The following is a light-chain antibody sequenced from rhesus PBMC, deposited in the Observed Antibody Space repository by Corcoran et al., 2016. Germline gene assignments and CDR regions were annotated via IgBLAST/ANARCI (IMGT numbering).Light chain of an antibody. V-gene: IGKV1-69*01. CDR2: RAA. J-gene: IGKJ2*01. Sequence: DIQMTQSPSSLPASVGDRVTITCRASQGISNGLACYQQKPGKAPNPPINRAANLETGVPSRFSGNGSRTDFTLTISSLQPEDIATYYCQQHDNSPYSFGQGTKVEIK. CDR1: QGISNG. CDR3: QQHDNSPYS.